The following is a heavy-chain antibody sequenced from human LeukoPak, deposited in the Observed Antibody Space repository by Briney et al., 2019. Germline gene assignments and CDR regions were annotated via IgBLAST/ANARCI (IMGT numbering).Heavy chain of an antibody. Sequence: SQTLSLTCAISGDSVSSILVAWNWITQSPSRGLEWLGRTYLRSKWGNDYAVSVKGRITINPDTSKNQFSLQLKSVTPEDTAVYYCARSGGGNMPFDYWGQGNLVTVS. J-gene: IGHJ4*02. D-gene: IGHD4-23*01. V-gene: IGHV6-1*01. CDR2: TYLRSKWGN. CDR3: ARSGGGNMPFDY. CDR1: GDSVSSILVA.